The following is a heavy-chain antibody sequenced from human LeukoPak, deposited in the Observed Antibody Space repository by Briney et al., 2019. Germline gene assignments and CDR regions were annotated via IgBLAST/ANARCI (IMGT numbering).Heavy chain of an antibody. V-gene: IGHV1-58*02. CDR2: IFVGSGDT. J-gene: IGHJ5*02. Sequence: ASVTVSFQASVCTFSTSAMQWVRQPRGQRLEWVGWIFVGSGDTNNAQKFQERVTINKDLSPDTVYMELSNLRSEDRAVYYCAALIGTGYSIEAWGQATLVTVCS. CDR1: VCTFSTSA. CDR3: AALIGTGYSIEA. D-gene: IGHD3-22*01.